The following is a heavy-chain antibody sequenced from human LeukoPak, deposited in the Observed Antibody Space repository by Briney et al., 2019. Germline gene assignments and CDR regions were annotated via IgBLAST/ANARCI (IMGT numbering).Heavy chain of an antibody. J-gene: IGHJ5*02. Sequence: PGGSLRLSCAASGFTFSSYGMHWVRQAPGKGLEWVAFIRYDGSNKYYADSVKGRFTISRDNSKNTLYLQMNSLRAEDTAVYYCARDRKYSSGWYGNWFDPWGQGTLVTVSS. CDR3: ARDRKYSSGWYGNWFDP. CDR1: GFTFSSYG. CDR2: IRYDGSNK. D-gene: IGHD6-19*01. V-gene: IGHV3-30*02.